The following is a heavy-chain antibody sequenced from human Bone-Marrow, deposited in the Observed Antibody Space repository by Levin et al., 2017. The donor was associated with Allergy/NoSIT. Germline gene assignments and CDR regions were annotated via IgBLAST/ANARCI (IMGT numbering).Heavy chain of an antibody. CDR1: GYSFTSFF. Sequence: PGASVKVSCKAVGYSFTSFFLIWVRQAPGQGLEWVGRINPSSGDTKYAQQFQGRVTLMSDTSISTAYMEVNSLRSDDTAVYFCAKGGRGSAWYFPTWGQGTLVTVSS. CDR2: INPSSGDT. D-gene: IGHD6-19*01. J-gene: IGHJ5*02. CDR3: AKGGRGSAWYFPT. V-gene: IGHV1-2*06.